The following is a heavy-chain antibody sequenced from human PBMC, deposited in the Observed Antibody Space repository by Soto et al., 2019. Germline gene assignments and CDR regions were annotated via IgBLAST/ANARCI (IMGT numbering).Heavy chain of an antibody. CDR1: GFTFDDYA. CDR3: AKDYGYSSGSSLGY. Sequence: GGSLRLSCAASGFTFDDYAMHWVRQAPGKGLEWVSGISWNSGSIGYADSVKGRFTISRDNAKNSLYLQMNSLRAEDTALYYCAKDYGYSSGSSLGYWGQGTLVTVSS. V-gene: IGHV3-9*01. J-gene: IGHJ4*02. CDR2: ISWNSGSI. D-gene: IGHD6-19*01.